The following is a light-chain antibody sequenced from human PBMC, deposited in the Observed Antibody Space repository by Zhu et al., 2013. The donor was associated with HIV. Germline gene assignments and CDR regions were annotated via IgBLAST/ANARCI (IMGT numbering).Light chain of an antibody. CDR3: QQYGTSFS. CDR1: QSVTSNY. J-gene: IGKJ3*01. Sequence: EIVLTQSPGTLSVSPGERATLSCRASQSVTSNYLAWYQQKPGQAPRVLIYGASSRASGVPDRFTGSGSGTDFTLTIAGVEPEDFAVYHCQQYGTSFSFGPGTIVDIK. CDR2: GAS. V-gene: IGKV3-20*01.